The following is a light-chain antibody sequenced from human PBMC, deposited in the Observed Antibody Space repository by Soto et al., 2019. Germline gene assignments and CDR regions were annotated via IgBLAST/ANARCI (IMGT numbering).Light chain of an antibody. CDR2: DVS. V-gene: IGLV2-14*01. CDR3: SSYTSSSTLV. J-gene: IGLJ2*01. Sequence: QSALTQPPSVSGSPRQSVSISCTGTSSDVGAYNYVSWYQQNPGKAPKLMIYDVSNRPSGVSNRFSGSKSGNTASLTISGLQAEDEADYYCSSYTSSSTLVFGGGTKLTVL. CDR1: SSDVGAYNY.